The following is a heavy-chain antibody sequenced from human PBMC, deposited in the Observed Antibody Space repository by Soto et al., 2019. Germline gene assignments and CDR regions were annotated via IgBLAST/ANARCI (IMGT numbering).Heavy chain of an antibody. CDR1: GGSFSGHY. V-gene: IGHV4-34*01. J-gene: IGHJ4*02. Sequence: PSETLSLTCAVYGGSFSGHYWSWIRQPPGKGLEWIGEINHSGSTNYNPSLKSRVTISVDTSKNQFSLKLSSVTAADTAVYYCARFIGAARQRVDNYYFDYWGQGTLVTVSS. D-gene: IGHD6-6*01. CDR3: ARFIGAARQRVDNYYFDY. CDR2: INHSGST.